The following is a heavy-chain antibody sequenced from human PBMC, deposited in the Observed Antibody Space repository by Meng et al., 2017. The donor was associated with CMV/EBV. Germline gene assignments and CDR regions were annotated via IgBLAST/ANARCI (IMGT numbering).Heavy chain of an antibody. D-gene: IGHD2-15*01. V-gene: IGHV1-8*01. CDR1: GYNFTSYD. CDR2: MNPNSSNT. Sequence: ASVQVSCKASGYNFTSYDIIWVRQATGQGLEWMGWMNPNSSNTAYAQKFQGRVTMTRNTSKSTAYMKLSSLRSEDTAVYYCARDIGYSGTDDDFDIWGQGTMVTVSS. CDR3: ARDIGYSGTDDDFDI. J-gene: IGHJ3*02.